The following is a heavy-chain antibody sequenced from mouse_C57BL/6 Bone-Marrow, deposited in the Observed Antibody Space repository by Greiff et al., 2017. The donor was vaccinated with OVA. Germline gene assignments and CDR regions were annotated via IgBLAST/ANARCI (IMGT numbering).Heavy chain of an antibody. Sequence: VQLQQPGTELVKPGASVKLSCKASGYTFTSYWMYWVKQRPGKGLEWIGNINPSNGGPNYNEKFKSKATLPVDTYSSTAYMHLISLASEDTAVYYCARVYGNYEDYWGQGTTHTVSS. J-gene: IGHJ2*01. V-gene: IGHV1-53*01. CDR2: INPSNGGP. CDR1: GYTFTSYW. CDR3: ARVYGNYEDY. D-gene: IGHD2-1*01.